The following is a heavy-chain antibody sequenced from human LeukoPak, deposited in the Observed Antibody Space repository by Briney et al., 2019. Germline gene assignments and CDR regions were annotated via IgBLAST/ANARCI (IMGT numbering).Heavy chain of an antibody. CDR2: IQQDGSEK. V-gene: IGHV3-7*05. CDR1: GFTFSSYW. D-gene: IGHD1-26*01. Sequence: GGSLRLSCAVSGFTFSSYWMIWVRQAPGKGLEWVANIQQDGSEKYYVDSVKGRFTISRDNAKNSLYLQMNSLRAEDTAVYYCARKPPRYFNWGQGTLVTVSS. J-gene: IGHJ4*02. CDR3: ARKPPRYFN.